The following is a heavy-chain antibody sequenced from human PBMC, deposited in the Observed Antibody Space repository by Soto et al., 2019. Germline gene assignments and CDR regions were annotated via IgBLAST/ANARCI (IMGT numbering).Heavy chain of an antibody. V-gene: IGHV1-18*01. CDR2: LSPSGGYT. CDR3: ARGGYYDSSGARNYYFYGMNV. D-gene: IGHD3-22*01. J-gene: IGHJ6*02. CDR1: VYTFVTYV. Sequence: ASVKVSCKASVYTFVTYVMNWLRQALGLGLQRLGRLSPSGGYTHYAQILQGRVSMTTDTSTKTAYMELRSLRSDDTAMYYCARGGYYDSSGARNYYFYGMNVWGQGTAVTVFS.